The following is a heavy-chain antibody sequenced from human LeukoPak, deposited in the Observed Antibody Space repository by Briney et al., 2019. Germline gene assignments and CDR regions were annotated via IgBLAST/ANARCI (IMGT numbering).Heavy chain of an antibody. Sequence: PGASVKVSCKASGYTFTNYYIHCVRQAPGQGLEWMGIIDPSGGSTSYAQKFQGRVTMTEDTSTDTAYMELSSLRSEDTAVYYCATLNGVDAFDIWGQGTMVTVSS. CDR3: ATLNGVDAFDI. J-gene: IGHJ3*02. D-gene: IGHD1-1*01. V-gene: IGHV1-46*01. CDR2: IDPSGGST. CDR1: GYTFTNYY.